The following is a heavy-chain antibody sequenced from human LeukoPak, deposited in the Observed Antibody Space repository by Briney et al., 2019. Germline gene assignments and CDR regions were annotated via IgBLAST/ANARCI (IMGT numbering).Heavy chain of an antibody. CDR1: GFTFSSYG. CDR2: ISYHGSNK. D-gene: IGHD3-10*01. V-gene: IGHV3-30*18. J-gene: IGHJ4*02. CDR3: AKDSVYGSGSYYLADY. Sequence: PRRSLRLSCAASGFTFSSYGMHWVRQAPGKGLEWVAVISYHGSNKYYADSVKGRFTISRDNSKNTLYLQMNSLRAEDTAVYYCAKDSVYGSGSYYLADYWGQGTLVTVSS.